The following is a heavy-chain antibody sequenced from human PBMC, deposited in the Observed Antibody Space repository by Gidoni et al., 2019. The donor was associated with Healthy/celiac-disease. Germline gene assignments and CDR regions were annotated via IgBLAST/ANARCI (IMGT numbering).Heavy chain of an antibody. J-gene: IGHJ3*02. CDR2: IKSKTDGGTT. Sequence: EVQLVESGGGLVKPGGSLRLSCAASGFTFSNAGMSWVRQAPGKGLEWVGRIKSKTDGGTTDYAAPVKGRFTISRDDSKNTLYLQMNSLKTEDTAVYYCTTEGTEIGRFDIWGQGTMVTVSS. CDR3: TTEGTEIGRFDI. CDR1: GFTFSNAG. D-gene: IGHD1-26*01. V-gene: IGHV3-15*01.